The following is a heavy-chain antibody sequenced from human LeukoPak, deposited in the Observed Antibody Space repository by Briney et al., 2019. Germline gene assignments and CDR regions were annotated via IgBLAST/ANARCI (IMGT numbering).Heavy chain of an antibody. V-gene: IGHV3-30*02. D-gene: IGHD5-18*01. Sequence: PGGSLRLSCAASGFTFSTYGMHWVRQAPGKGLEWVAFIRFDGSIKYYADSVKGRFTISRDNSKNTLYLQMNSLRAEDTAVYYCAQDSIQGDTSLDYWGQGTLVTVSS. J-gene: IGHJ4*02. CDR2: IRFDGSIK. CDR3: AQDSIQGDTSLDY. CDR1: GFTFSTYG.